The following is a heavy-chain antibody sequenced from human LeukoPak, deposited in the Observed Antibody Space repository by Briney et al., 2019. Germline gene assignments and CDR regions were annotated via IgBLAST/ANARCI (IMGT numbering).Heavy chain of an antibody. Sequence: PSETLSLTCAVYGGSFSGYYWSWIRQPPGKGLEWIGEINHSGSTNYHPSLKSRVTISVDTSKNQFSLKLSSVTAADTAVYYWARGPKGSGYYVYYYYMDVWGKGTTVTVSS. CDR1: GGSFSGYY. CDR3: ARGPKGSGYYVYYYYMDV. V-gene: IGHV4-34*01. D-gene: IGHD3-3*01. J-gene: IGHJ6*03. CDR2: INHSGST.